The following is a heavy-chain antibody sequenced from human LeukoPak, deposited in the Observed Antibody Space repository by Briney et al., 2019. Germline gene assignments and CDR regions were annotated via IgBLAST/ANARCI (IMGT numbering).Heavy chain of an antibody. V-gene: IGHV3-7*03. CDR2: IKLDGSEK. J-gene: IGHJ4*02. CDR1: GFTFGKYW. Sequence: SGGSLRLSCVASGFTFGKYWMSWVRQAPGKGLEWVANIKLDGSEKNYVDSVKGRFTISRDNTKISLYLQMNSLRVEDTAVFYCARDQYDTWSRRGNFDSWGQGTLVIVSS. CDR3: ARDQYDTWSRRGNFDS. D-gene: IGHD3-3*01.